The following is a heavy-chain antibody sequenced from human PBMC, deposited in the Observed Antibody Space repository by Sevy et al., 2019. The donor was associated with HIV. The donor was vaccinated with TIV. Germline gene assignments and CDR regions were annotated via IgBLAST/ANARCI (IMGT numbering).Heavy chain of an antibody. CDR3: ARGRAYSGYDNYYYYMDV. V-gene: IGHV1-69*06. J-gene: IGHJ6*03. CDR2: IIPIFGTA. Sequence: ASVKVSCKASGGTFSSYAISWVRQAPGQGLEWMGGIIPIFGTANYAQKFQDRVTITADKSTSTAYMELSSLRSEDTAVYYCARGRAYSGYDNYYYYMDVWGKGTTVTVSS. CDR1: GGTFSSYA. D-gene: IGHD5-12*01.